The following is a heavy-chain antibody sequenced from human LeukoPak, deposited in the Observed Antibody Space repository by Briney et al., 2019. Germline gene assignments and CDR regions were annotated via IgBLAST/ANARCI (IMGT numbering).Heavy chain of an antibody. CDR3: AKMAYDSSAPI. Sequence: PGGSLRLSCAASGFTVSNNYMSWVRQAPGKGLERVSVIYKIGSTLYADSVKGRFTISRENGKNTLYLQMNSLRAEDTAVYYCAKMAYDSSAPIWGQGTMVTVSS. D-gene: IGHD3-22*01. V-gene: IGHV3-53*01. CDR1: GFTVSNNY. J-gene: IGHJ3*02. CDR2: IYKIGST.